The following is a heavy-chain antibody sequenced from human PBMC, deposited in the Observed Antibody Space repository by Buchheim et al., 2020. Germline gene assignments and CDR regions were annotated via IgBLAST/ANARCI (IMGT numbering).Heavy chain of an antibody. V-gene: IGHV4-39*01. CDR1: GGSISSSSYY. CDR2: IYYSGST. CDR3: ARQGRGVTIFGVVLPYYYYGMDV. J-gene: IGHJ6*02. D-gene: IGHD3-3*01. Sequence: QVQLQESGPGLVKPSETLSLTCTVSGGSISSSSYYWGWIRQPPGKGLEWIGSIYYSGSTYYNPSLKSRVTISVDTSKNQFSLKLSSVTAADTAVYYCARQGRGVTIFGVVLPYYYYGMDVWGQGTT.